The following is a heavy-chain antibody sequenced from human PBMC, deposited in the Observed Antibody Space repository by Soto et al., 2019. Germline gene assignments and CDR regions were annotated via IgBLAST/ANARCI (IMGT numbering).Heavy chain of an antibody. D-gene: IGHD5-12*01. J-gene: IGHJ4*02. V-gene: IGHV4-61*08. CDR2: IYYSGST. CDR3: VGGYPRDGYKRGAFDS. CDR1: GGSISSGGYY. Sequence: PSETLSLTCTVSGGSISSGGYYWSWIRQHPGKGLEWIGYIYYSGSTYYNPSLKSRVALSVDTSKKQFSLKLSSVTAADTAVYYCVGGYPRDGYKRGAFDSWGQGTLVTVSS.